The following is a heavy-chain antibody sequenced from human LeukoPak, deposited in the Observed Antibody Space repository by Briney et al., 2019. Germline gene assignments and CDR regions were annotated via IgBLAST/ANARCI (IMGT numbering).Heavy chain of an antibody. CDR3: AKDKSYGDYYYYGMDV. CDR1: GFTFSSYE. Sequence: PGGSLRLSCTASGFTFSSYEMNWVRQAPGKGLEWVSLISGAGGTTYYADSVKGRFTISRDNSKTSLYLQMNSLRTEDTALYYCAKDKSYGDYYYYGMDVWGQGTTVTVSS. CDR2: ISGAGGTT. D-gene: IGHD4-17*01. V-gene: IGHV3-43*02. J-gene: IGHJ6*02.